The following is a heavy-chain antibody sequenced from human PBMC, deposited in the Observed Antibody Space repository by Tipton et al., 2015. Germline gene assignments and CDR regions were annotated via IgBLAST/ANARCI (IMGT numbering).Heavy chain of an antibody. CDR1: GFTLTSYA. J-gene: IGHJ6*02. CDR2: ISGSGDTT. V-gene: IGHV3-23*01. Sequence: SLRLSCSASGFTLTSYAMNWVRQAPGKGLEWVSIISGSGDTTYYADSVQGRFTISRDNSKNTVYLQMNSLRVEDTAVYYCARGGSNYFYFYYGMDVWGQGTTVTVSS. CDR3: ARGGSNYFYFYYGMDV. D-gene: IGHD6-13*01.